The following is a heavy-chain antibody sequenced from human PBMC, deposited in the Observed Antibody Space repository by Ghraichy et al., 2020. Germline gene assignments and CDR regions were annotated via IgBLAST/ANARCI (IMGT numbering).Heavy chain of an antibody. D-gene: IGHD5-24*01. CDR1: GFTFSTYA. CDR2: RVGVGGGT. CDR3: ARRGNYRGGAFDI. V-gene: IGHV3-23*01. J-gene: IGHJ3*02. Sequence: GGSLRLSCAASGFTFSTYAMAWVRQAPEKGLEWVSSRVGVGGGTFYADSVRGRFTISRDNSRDRLFLQMNSLRAEDTAVYYCARRGNYRGGAFDIWGRGTVVVASS.